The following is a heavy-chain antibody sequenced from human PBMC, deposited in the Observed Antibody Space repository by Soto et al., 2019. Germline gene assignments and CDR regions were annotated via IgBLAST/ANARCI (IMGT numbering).Heavy chain of an antibody. Sequence: QLQLQESGSGLVKPSQTLSLTCAVSGGSISSGGYSWSWIRQPPGKGLEWIGYIYHSGSTYYNPSLNGRVTISVDRSKNQFSLKLSSVTAADTAVYYCAREGGGWAVDVWGQGTTVTVSS. D-gene: IGHD3-16*01. CDR2: IYHSGST. J-gene: IGHJ6*02. V-gene: IGHV4-30-2*01. CDR3: AREGGGWAVDV. CDR1: GGSISSGGYS.